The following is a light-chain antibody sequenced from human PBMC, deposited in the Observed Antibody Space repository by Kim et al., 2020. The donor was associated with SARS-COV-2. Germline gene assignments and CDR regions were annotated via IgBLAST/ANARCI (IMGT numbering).Light chain of an antibody. CDR1: QSVLASSNSKNY. CDR3: QQYYSVPRT. CDR2: WAS. Sequence: DIVMTQSLDSLAVSLGERATINCKSSQSVLASSNSKNYLSWYQQKPGQPPKLLIYWASTRESGVPDRFSGSGSGTDFTLTISSLQAEDVAVYYCQQYYSVPRTFGQGTKVDIK. J-gene: IGKJ1*01. V-gene: IGKV4-1*01.